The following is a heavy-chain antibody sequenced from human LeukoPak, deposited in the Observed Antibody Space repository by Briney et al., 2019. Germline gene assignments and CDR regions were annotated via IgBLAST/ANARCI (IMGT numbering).Heavy chain of an antibody. D-gene: IGHD6-13*01. V-gene: IGHV4-59*01. J-gene: IGHJ5*02. Sequence: SETLSLTCSVSSVSISTYYWSWIRQAPGKGLEWIGFIYYSGNTNYNPSLKSRATISLDTSKNQFSLKLSSVTAADTAVYYCATQPAGPASWFDPWGQGTLVTVSP. CDR2: IYYSGNT. CDR3: ATQPAGPASWFDP. CDR1: SVSISTYY.